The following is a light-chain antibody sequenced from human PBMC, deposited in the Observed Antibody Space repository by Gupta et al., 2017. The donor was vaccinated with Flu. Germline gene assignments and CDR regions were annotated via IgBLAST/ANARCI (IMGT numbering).Light chain of an antibody. CDR3: QQYGSSLYT. V-gene: IGKV3D-20*01. Sequence: EIVLTQSPATLSLSPGERATLSCGASQSVTRNQIAWYQQKPGLAPRLLIYDASSRATGIPDRFSGSGSGTDFTLTISRLEPEDFALYYCQQYGSSLYTFGQGTKLEIK. J-gene: IGKJ2*01. CDR1: QSVTRNQ. CDR2: DAS.